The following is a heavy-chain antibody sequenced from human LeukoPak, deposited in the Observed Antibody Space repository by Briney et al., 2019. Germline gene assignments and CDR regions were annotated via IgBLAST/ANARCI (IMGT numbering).Heavy chain of an antibody. CDR1: GYTFTKYG. CDR2: ISAYNGNT. V-gene: IGHV1-18*01. CDR3: ARDYSSSWDDYYYYGMDV. D-gene: IGHD6-13*01. J-gene: IGHJ6*02. Sequence: ASVKVSCKASGYTFTKYGIAWVRQAPGQGLEWMGWISAYNGNTNYAQKLQGRVTMTTDTSTSTAYMELRSLRSDDTAVYYCARDYSSSWDDYYYYGMDVWGQGTTVTVSS.